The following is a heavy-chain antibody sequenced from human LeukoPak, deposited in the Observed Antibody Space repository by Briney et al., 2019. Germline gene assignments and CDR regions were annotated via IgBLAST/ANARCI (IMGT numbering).Heavy chain of an antibody. J-gene: IGHJ4*02. CDR1: GFTFSSYA. Sequence: PGGSLRLSCAASGFTFSSYAMPWVRQAPGKGLEWVAVISYDGSNKYYADSAKGRFTISRDNAKNSLYLQMNSLRAEDTAVYYCASLEPDFDYWGQGTLVTASS. CDR2: ISYDGSNK. V-gene: IGHV3-30-3*01. CDR3: ASLEPDFDY.